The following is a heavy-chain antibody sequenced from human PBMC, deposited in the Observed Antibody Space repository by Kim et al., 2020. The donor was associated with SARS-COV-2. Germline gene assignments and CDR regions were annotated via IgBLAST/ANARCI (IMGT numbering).Heavy chain of an antibody. CDR1: GYTFTEFW. CDR2: IYAGDSDT. Sequence: GESLKISCQASGYTFTEFWIGWVRQVPGKGLEWMAIIYAGDSDTKYSPSFQGHITVSVDKSIRTAFLHWRSLKASDTAIYYCARSQGAGTLDYWGQGALVTVSS. CDR3: ARSQGAGTLDY. V-gene: IGHV5-51*06. D-gene: IGHD3-10*01. J-gene: IGHJ4*02.